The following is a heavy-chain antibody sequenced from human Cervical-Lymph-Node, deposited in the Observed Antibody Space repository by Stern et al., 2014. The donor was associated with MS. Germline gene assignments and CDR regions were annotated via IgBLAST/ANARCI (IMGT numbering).Heavy chain of an antibody. D-gene: IGHD1-20*01. J-gene: IGHJ4*02. V-gene: IGHV3-30*18. CDR3: AKGDNWRRLNY. Sequence: VQLVESGGGVVQPGRSLRLSCAASGFTFSTYAMHWVRQAPGKVLAWVGVISDDGNKKFYADSVKGRFTISRDNSKNTLYLHMNSLRAEDTAVYYCAKGDNWRRLNYWGQGTLVTVSS. CDR2: ISDDGNKK. CDR1: GFTFSTYA.